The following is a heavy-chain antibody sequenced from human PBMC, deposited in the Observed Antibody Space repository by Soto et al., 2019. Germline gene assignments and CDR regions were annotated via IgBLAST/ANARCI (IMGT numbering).Heavy chain of an antibody. Sequence: GGSLIPSCAASGFTFSSYWMHWVRQAPGKGLVWVSRINSDGSSTTYADSVKGRFTISRDNAKNTLYLQMNSLRAEDTAVYYCVRGEGGWETYWGQGTLVTVSS. V-gene: IGHV3-74*01. J-gene: IGHJ4*02. CDR1: GFTFSSYW. D-gene: IGHD6-19*01. CDR2: INSDGSST. CDR3: VRGEGGWETY.